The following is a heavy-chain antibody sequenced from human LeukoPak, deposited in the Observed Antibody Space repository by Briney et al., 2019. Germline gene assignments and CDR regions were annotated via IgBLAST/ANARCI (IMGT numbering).Heavy chain of an antibody. D-gene: IGHD2-2*01. Sequence: GASAKVSCKASGGTFSINAITWVRQAPGQGLEWMGGIIPMSETPKYTQKFQGRVTIATDESTNTAYMELSSLRSEDTAVYYCARDKNSGECVSNSCYGVWPLDIWGQGTMVTVSS. CDR3: ARDKNSGECVSNSCYGVWPLDI. CDR2: IIPMSETP. V-gene: IGHV1-69*05. CDR1: GGTFSINA. J-gene: IGHJ3*02.